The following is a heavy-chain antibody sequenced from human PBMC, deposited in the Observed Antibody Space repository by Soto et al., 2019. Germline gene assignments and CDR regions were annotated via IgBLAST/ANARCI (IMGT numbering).Heavy chain of an antibody. Sequence: SETLSLTCAVYGGSFSGYYWSWIRQPPGKGLEWIGEVNHSGSTNYNPSLKSRVTISVDTSKNQFSLKLSSVTAADTAVYYCARGYGSNFDYWGQGTLVTVSS. D-gene: IGHD6-19*01. CDR2: VNHSGST. J-gene: IGHJ4*02. CDR1: GGSFSGYY. V-gene: IGHV4-34*01. CDR3: ARGYGSNFDY.